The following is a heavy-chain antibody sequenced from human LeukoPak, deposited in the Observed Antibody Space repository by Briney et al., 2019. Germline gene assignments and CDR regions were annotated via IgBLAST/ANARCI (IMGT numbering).Heavy chain of an antibody. CDR3: ARAASVEAITTFDY. V-gene: IGHV1-18*01. Sequence: ASVKVSCKASGYTFTSYGISWVRQAPGQGLEWMGWISGYNGNTNYAQKLPGRVTITTDTSTTTAYMELRSLTSDDTAVYYCARAASVEAITTFDYWGQGTLVTVSS. D-gene: IGHD1-26*01. CDR2: ISGYNGNT. CDR1: GYTFTSYG. J-gene: IGHJ4*02.